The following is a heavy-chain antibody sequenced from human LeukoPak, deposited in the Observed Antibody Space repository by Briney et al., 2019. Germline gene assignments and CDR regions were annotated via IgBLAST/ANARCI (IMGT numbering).Heavy chain of an antibody. V-gene: IGHV3-23*01. CDR3: AKVLSGSQDY. D-gene: IGHD1-26*01. J-gene: IGHJ4*02. CDR1: GFTFSSYA. CDR2: IGGGGEYT. Sequence: GGSLRLSCAASGFTFSSYAMSCVRQAPGKGLEWVSAIGGGGEYTYYADSVKGRFIISRDNSKNTFYLQMNSLRAEDTAVYYCAKVLSGSQDYWGQGTLVTVFS.